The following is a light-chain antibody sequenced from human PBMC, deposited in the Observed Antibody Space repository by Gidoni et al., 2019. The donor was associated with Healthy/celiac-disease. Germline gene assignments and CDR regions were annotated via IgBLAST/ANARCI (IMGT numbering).Light chain of an antibody. CDR1: QSVSSY. Sequence: EIVLTQSPATLSLSPGERATLSCRASQSVSSYLAWYQQKPGQAPRLLIYDASNRATGIPARFSGSGSRTDFTLTISSLEPDDFAVYYCQQRSNWPTFGQGTKLEIK. V-gene: IGKV3-11*01. J-gene: IGKJ2*01. CDR2: DAS. CDR3: QQRSNWPT.